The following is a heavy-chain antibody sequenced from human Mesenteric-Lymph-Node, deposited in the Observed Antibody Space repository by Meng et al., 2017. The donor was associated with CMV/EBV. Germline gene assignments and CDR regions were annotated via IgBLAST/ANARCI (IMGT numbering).Heavy chain of an antibody. CDR2: VHHSGTT. CDR1: GDSISNSTYY. J-gene: IGHJ4*02. Sequence: LQLQESGPGHVKPSETLSLSCIVSGDSISNSTYYWTWIRQPPGKGLEWIGSVHHSGTTYYNPSLKGRLTISVDTSANLFSLRLTTVTAADTATYYCARRGNYDSDYSEYWGQGTLVTVSS. D-gene: IGHD3-22*01. CDR3: ARRGNYDSDYSEY. V-gene: IGHV4-39*01.